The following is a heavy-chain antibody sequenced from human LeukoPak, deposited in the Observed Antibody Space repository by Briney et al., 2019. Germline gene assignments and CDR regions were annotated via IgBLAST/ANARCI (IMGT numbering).Heavy chain of an antibody. CDR2: ISSSSSTI. V-gene: IGHV3-48*01. D-gene: IGHD3-22*01. CDR3: ARSDSSGYYYGAFDI. CDR1: GVTFSSYS. Sequence: GGSLRLSCAASGVTFSSYSMNWVRQAPGKGLEWVSYISSSSSTIYYADSVKGRFTISRDNAKNSLYLQMNSLRAEDTAVYYCARSDSSGYYYGAFDIWGQGTMVTVSS. J-gene: IGHJ3*02.